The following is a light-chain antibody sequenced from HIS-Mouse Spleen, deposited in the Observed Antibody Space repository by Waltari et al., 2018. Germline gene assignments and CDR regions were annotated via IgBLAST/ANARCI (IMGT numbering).Light chain of an antibody. Sequence: EIVMTQSPATLSVSPGERATRSCRASQSVSSNLAWYQQKPGQAPRLLIYGASTRATGIPARFSGSGSGTEFTLTMSSMQSEDFAVYYCQQYNNWWTFGQGTKVEIK. CDR1: QSVSSN. CDR3: QQYNNWWT. CDR2: GAS. J-gene: IGKJ1*01. V-gene: IGKV3-15*01.